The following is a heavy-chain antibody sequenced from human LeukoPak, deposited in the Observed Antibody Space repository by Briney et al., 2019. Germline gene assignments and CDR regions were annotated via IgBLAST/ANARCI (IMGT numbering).Heavy chain of an antibody. Sequence: GTSVKVSCKASGYTFTGYYMHWVRQAPGQGLGWMGRINPNSGGTNYAQKFQGRVTMTRDTSTSTVYMELSSLRSEDTAVYYCARGRIDITTIVVVISGAFDIWGQGTMVTISS. CDR1: GYTFTGYY. J-gene: IGHJ3*02. CDR2: INPNSGGT. V-gene: IGHV1-2*06. CDR3: ARGRIDITTIVVVISGAFDI. D-gene: IGHD3-22*01.